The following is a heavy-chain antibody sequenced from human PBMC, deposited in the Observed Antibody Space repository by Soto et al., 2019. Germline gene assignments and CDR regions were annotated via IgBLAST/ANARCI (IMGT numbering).Heavy chain of an antibody. J-gene: IGHJ5*02. V-gene: IGHV3-74*01. Sequence: EVQLVESGGGLVQPGGSLRLSCVASGFTFTHYWMHWVRQAPGKGLVWVSYISSDGSNTNYADSVKGRFTISRDNAKNTLYLQMNSLRAEDTALCFCTRAGRYSYDSGFDPWGPGSRVTVSS. D-gene: IGHD5-18*01. CDR3: TRAGRYSYDSGFDP. CDR2: ISSDGSNT. CDR1: GFTFTHYW.